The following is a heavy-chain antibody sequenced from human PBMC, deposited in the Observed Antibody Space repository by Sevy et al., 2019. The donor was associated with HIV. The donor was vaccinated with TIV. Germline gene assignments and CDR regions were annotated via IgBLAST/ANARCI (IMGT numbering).Heavy chain of an antibody. D-gene: IGHD3-3*01. CDR2: ISGSGGST. J-gene: IGHJ4*02. CDR3: AKARFFEWSLPAFDY. Sequence: GESLKISCAASRFTFNNYVMSWVRQVPGKGLEWVSAISGSGGSTYYSDSVKGRFTISRDNSKNTLYVQMNSLTAEDTAVYYCAKARFFEWSLPAFDYWGQGTLVTVSS. CDR1: RFTFNNYV. V-gene: IGHV3-23*01.